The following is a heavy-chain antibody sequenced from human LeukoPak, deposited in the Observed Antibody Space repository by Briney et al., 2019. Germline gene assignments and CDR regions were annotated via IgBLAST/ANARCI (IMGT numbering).Heavy chain of an antibody. CDR1: GFTFSSYI. V-gene: IGHV3-21*01. Sequence: GGSLRLSCAASGFTFSSYIMNWVRQPPGKGLEWVSSISSSSSYIYYADSVKGRFTISRDNAKNSLYLQINSLRAEDTAVYYCARVTFGEALDPWGQGTLVTVSS. D-gene: IGHD3-16*01. CDR2: ISSSSSYI. CDR3: ARVTFGEALDP. J-gene: IGHJ5*02.